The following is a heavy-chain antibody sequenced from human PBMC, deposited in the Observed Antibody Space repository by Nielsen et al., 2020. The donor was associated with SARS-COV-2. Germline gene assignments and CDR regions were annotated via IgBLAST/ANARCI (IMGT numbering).Heavy chain of an antibody. Sequence: SETLSLTCTVSGGSISSSSYYWGWIRQPPGKGLEWIGSIYYSGSTYYNPSLKSRVTISVDTSKNQFSLKLTSATAADTAVYYCASRAEGLQLWRRYFYYMNVWGRGTTVTVSS. CDR1: GGSISSSSYY. J-gene: IGHJ6*03. CDR3: ASRAEGLQLWRRYFYYMNV. V-gene: IGHV4-39*07. CDR2: IYYSGST. D-gene: IGHD3-16*01.